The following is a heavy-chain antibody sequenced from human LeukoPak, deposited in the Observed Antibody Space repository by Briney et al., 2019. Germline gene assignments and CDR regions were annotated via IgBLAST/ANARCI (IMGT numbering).Heavy chain of an antibody. CDR1: GDSISTSNSY. CDR3: ARDKREPRYAFDI. Sequence: SETLSLTCTVSGDSISTSNSYWGWIRQPPGKGLEWIGSIYYSGNTYYNASLKSRVTISVDTSKNQFSLKLSSVTAADTAVYYCARDKREPRYAFDIWGQGTMVTVSS. V-gene: IGHV4-39*07. CDR2: IYYSGNT. J-gene: IGHJ3*02. D-gene: IGHD1-26*01.